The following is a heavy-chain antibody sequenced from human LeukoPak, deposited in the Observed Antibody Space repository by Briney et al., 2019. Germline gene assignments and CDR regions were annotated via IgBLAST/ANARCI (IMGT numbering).Heavy chain of an antibody. V-gene: IGHV4-38-2*02. CDR3: ARVENVWLGSFDI. CDR1: GYSISSGYY. D-gene: IGHD5-12*01. Sequence: SETLSLTCTVSGYSISSGYYWGWIRQPPGKGLVWIGSFYHSGSTYYNPSLKSRVTISVDTSKNQFSLKLSSVTAADTAVYYCARVENVWLGSFDIWGQGTMVTVSS. CDR2: FYHSGST. J-gene: IGHJ3*02.